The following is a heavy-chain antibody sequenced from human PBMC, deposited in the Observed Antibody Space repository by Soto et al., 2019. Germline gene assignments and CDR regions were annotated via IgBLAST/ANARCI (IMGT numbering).Heavy chain of an antibody. CDR2: INHSGST. CDR3: ARGPAHGAFDI. J-gene: IGHJ3*02. V-gene: IGHV4-34*02. Sequence: QVQLQQWGAGLLKPPETLSLTCAVYGGSFSGYYWSWIRQPPGKGLEWIGEINHSGSTNYNPSLKSRVTISVDTCKSQLSLRLSSVTAADTAVYYCARGPAHGAFDIWGRGTMVIVSS. CDR1: GGSFSGYY.